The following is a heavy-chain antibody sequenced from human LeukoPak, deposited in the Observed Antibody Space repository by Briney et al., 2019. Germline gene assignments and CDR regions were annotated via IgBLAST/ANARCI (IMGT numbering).Heavy chain of an antibody. J-gene: IGHJ5*02. V-gene: IGHV3-23*01. D-gene: IGHD3-22*01. Sequence: GGSLRLSCAASGFTFDDYAMHWVRQAPGKGLEWVSGISGSGGTTYYADSVKGRFTISRDNSNNTLYLQMNSMRVEDTAVYFCAKGVVDYYDSSGYYPSDLWGQGTLVTVSS. CDR1: GFTFDDYA. CDR2: ISGSGGTT. CDR3: AKGVVDYYDSSGYYPSDL.